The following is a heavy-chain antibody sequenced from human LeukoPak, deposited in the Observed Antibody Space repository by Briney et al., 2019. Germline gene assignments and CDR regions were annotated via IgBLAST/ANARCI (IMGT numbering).Heavy chain of an antibody. CDR3: ARGTQDIVVVPAVVDWFDH. Sequence: SETLSLTCAVYGGSFSGYYWSWIRQPPGKGLEWSGEINHSGSTNYNPSLKSRLTISVDTSKNQFSLKLSSVTAADTAVYYCARGTQDIVVVPAVVDWFDHWGQGTLVTVSS. CDR1: GGSFSGYY. J-gene: IGHJ5*02. CDR2: INHSGST. D-gene: IGHD2-2*01. V-gene: IGHV4-34*01.